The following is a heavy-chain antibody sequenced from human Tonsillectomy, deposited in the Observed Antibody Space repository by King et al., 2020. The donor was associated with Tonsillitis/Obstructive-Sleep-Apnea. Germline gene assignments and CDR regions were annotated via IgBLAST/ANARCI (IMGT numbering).Heavy chain of an antibody. CDR2: IYSTGST. Sequence: QLQESGPGLVKPSETLSLTCTVSGGSISRYYWSWIRQPPGKGLEWIGYIYSTGSTNYNPSVKSRVTISGDTSKNQFSLKLSSVTAADTAVYYCARSGRGAGNFDYWGQGTLAPVSS. V-gene: IGHV4-59*01. CDR1: GGSISRYY. J-gene: IGHJ4*02. D-gene: IGHD2-15*01. CDR3: ARSGRGAGNFDY.